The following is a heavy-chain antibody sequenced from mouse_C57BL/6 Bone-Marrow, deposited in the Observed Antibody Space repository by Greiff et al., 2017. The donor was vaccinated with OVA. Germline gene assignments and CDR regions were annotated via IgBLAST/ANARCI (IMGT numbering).Heavy chain of an antibody. V-gene: IGHV1-82*01. CDR3: ARNVGDCAYFYAMDY. Sequence: QVQLQQSGPELVKPGASVKISCKASGYAFSSSWMNWVKQRPGKGLEWIGRIYPGDGDTNYNGKFKGKATLTADKSSSTAYMQLSSLTSEDSAVYFCARNVGDCAYFYAMDYRGQRTSVTGSS. CDR1: GYAFSSSW. D-gene: IGHD6-1*01. J-gene: IGHJ4*01. CDR2: IYPGDGDT.